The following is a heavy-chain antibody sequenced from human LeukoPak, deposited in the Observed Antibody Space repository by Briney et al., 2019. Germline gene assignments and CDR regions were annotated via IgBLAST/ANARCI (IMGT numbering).Heavy chain of an antibody. CDR1: GFTFSGYT. J-gene: IGHJ4*02. CDR2: IDGSGGTT. Sequence: GGSLRLSCAASGFTFSGYTMTWVRQAPGKGLEWVSAIDGSGGTTSYADSVKGRSTVSRDNSKNTPYLQMNSLRIDDTAVYYCAKAGSATYSLDYWGQGTLVTVSS. CDR3: AKAGSATYSLDY. D-gene: IGHD3-10*01. V-gene: IGHV3-23*01.